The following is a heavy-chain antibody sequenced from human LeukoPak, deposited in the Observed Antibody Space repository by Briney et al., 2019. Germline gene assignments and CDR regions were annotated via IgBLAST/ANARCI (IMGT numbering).Heavy chain of an antibody. D-gene: IGHD5-12*01. CDR3: TRVIVATKDY. J-gene: IGHJ4*02. Sequence: GGSLRLSCTGSGFTFGDYTMNWVRQAPGKGLEWVGFIRSKNYGGTTEYAASVKGRFTISRDDSKSIAYLQMNSLKTEDTAMYYSTRVIVATKDYWGQGTLVTVSS. V-gene: IGHV3-49*04. CDR1: GFTFGDYT. CDR2: IRSKNYGGTT.